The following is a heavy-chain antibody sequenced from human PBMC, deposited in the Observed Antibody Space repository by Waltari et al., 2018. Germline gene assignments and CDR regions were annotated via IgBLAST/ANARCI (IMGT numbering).Heavy chain of an antibody. CDR1: GGSISSGSYY. J-gene: IGHJ4*02. D-gene: IGHD3-16*01. Sequence: QVQLQESGPGLVKPSQTLSLTCTVSGGSISSGSYYWSWIRQPAGKGLEWIGRIYTSGSTNYNPSLKSRVTISVDTSKNQFSLKLSSVTAADTAVYYCARVGAGTDFDYWGQGTLVTVSS. CDR2: IYTSGST. CDR3: ARVGAGTDFDY. V-gene: IGHV4-61*02.